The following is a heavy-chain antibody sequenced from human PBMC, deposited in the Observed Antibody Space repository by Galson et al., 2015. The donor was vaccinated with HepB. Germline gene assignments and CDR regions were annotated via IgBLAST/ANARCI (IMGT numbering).Heavy chain of an antibody. Sequence: SLRLSCAASGFTFSYYAMSWVRQPPGKGLEWISANNPSGDNTYSADSMKGRFTISSDNSLNTLFLQMNSLTAGDTAIYFCAKVFPERTDGWYRQALYYFDSWGQGTRVTVSS. CDR3: AKVFPERTDGWYRQALYYFDS. CDR1: GFTFSYYA. D-gene: IGHD6-19*01. J-gene: IGHJ4*02. CDR2: NNPSGDNT. V-gene: IGHV3-23*01.